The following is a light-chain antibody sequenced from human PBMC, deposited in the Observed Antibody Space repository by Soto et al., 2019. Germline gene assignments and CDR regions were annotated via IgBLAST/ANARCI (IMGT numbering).Light chain of an antibody. J-gene: IGKJ1*01. CDR1: QSISSW. V-gene: IGKV1-5*03. Sequence: DIQMTQSPSTLSASVGDRVTITCRASQSISSWLAWYQQKPGKAPKLLIYKASSLESGAPSRFSGSGSGTEFTLTISSLQPDDFATYCCQQYNSYSRTFGQGTKVEIK. CDR3: QQYNSYSRT. CDR2: KAS.